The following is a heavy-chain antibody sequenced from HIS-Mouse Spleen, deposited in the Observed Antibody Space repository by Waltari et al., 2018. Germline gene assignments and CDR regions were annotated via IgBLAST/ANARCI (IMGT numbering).Heavy chain of an antibody. CDR1: GFTFSSHG. V-gene: IGHV3-30*18. J-gene: IGHJ5*02. D-gene: IGHD6-13*01. CDR3: AKEYSSSHNWFDP. Sequence: QVQLVESGGGVVQPGRSLRLPCSASGFTFSSHGMPCVRQAPGKGLEWVAVISYDGSNKYYADSVKGRFTISRDNSKNTLYMQMNSLRAEDTAVYYCAKEYSSSHNWFDPWGQGTLVTVSS. CDR2: ISYDGSNK.